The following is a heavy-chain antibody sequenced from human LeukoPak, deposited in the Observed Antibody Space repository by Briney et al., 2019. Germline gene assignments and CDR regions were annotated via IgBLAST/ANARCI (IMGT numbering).Heavy chain of an antibody. CDR1: GYPFTSYG. J-gene: IGHJ3*02. Sequence: ASVKASCKASGYPFTSYGVSWVRQAPGQGPEWLGWISAHDGKTEYLEKVQDRVTMTTDTSTSTAYMELRSLRFDDTAVYFCARVGRYSSTWPPEGDDAFDMWGQGTMVSVSS. V-gene: IGHV1-18*01. D-gene: IGHD6-13*01. CDR3: ARVGRYSSTWPPEGDDAFDM. CDR2: ISAHDGKT.